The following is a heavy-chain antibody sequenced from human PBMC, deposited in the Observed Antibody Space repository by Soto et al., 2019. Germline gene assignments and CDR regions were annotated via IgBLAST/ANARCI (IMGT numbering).Heavy chain of an antibody. CDR2: IKDDGSEK. CDR3: ARDVCSSTSCYEIFDY. J-gene: IGHJ4*02. Sequence: PGGSLRLSCAASGFTFSSYWMSWVRQAPGEGPEWVANIKDDGSEKYHVDSVKGRFTISRDNAKNSLYLQMNSLRAEDTAVYYCARDVCSSTSCYEIFDYWGQGTLVTVSS. D-gene: IGHD2-2*01. CDR1: GFTFSSYW. V-gene: IGHV3-7*03.